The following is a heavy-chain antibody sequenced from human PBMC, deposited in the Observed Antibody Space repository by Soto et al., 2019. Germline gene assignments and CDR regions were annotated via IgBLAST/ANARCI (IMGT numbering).Heavy chain of an antibody. V-gene: IGHV3-23*01. CDR2: IGGTGVNT. CDR1: GFTFSNYA. J-gene: IGHJ4*02. CDR3: AKVLRDGLRTFDT. Sequence: EVQLLESGEGLVQPGGSLRLSCAASGFTFSNYAISWVRQAPGKGLERVAAIGGTGVNTYYADPVKGRCTISRDNSKSTLALELNSLRADDTAICDCAKVLRDGLRTFDTLGQGTLVTVSS. D-gene: IGHD4-17*01.